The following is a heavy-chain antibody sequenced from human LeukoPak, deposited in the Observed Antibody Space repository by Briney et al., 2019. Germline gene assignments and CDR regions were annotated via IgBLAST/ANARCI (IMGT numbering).Heavy chain of an antibody. J-gene: IGHJ4*02. CDR3: ARAPHFFDTTGSRYYFDY. CDR1: GGSIRSTTYY. CDR2: IYYSGNT. V-gene: IGHV4-39*07. Sequence: SETLSLTCSVSGGSIRSTTYYWGWIRQPPGKRLEWIASIYYSGNTYYSPSLMSRVTISVDTSKNQFSLNLRSVTAADTAVYYCARAPHFFDTTGSRYYFDYWGQGALVAVSS. D-gene: IGHD3-22*01.